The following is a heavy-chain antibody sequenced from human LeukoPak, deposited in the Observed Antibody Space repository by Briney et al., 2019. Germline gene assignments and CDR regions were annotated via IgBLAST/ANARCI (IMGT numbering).Heavy chain of an antibody. J-gene: IGHJ4*02. Sequence: GESLQISCKGSGYSFTSYWIGWVRQLPGKGLEWMGIIYPGDSDTGYSPSFQGQVTISADKSISTAYLQWSSLKASDTAMYYCAAKSSSSPTMFDYWGQGTLVTVSS. CDR1: GYSFTSYW. D-gene: IGHD6-13*01. CDR3: AAKSSSSPTMFDY. V-gene: IGHV5-51*01. CDR2: IYPGDSDT.